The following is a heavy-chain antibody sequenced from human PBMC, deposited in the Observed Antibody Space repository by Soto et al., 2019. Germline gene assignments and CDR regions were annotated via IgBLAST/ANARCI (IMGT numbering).Heavy chain of an antibody. CDR3: ARGPTRPYYYDSSGYGAFDI. CDR1: GGSISSGDYY. Sequence: SETLSLTCTVSGGSISSGDYYWSWIRQPPGKGREWIGYIYYSGSTYYNPSLKSRVTISVDTSKNQFSLKLSSVTAADTAVYYCARGPTRPYYYDSSGYGAFDIWGQGTMVTVSS. V-gene: IGHV4-30-4*01. CDR2: IYYSGST. J-gene: IGHJ3*02. D-gene: IGHD3-22*01.